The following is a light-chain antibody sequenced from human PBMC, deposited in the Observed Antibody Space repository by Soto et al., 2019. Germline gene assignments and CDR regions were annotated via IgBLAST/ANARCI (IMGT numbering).Light chain of an antibody. Sequence: QSVLTQSPSVSVAPGQRVTISCTGSSSNIGAGYDVHWYQQFPGTAPKLLIYGNSNRPSGVPDRFSGSKSGTSASLAITGLQAEDEADYYCQSYDSSLSGVFGSGTKLTVL. CDR2: GNS. CDR3: QSYDSSLSGV. CDR1: SSNIGAGYD. V-gene: IGLV1-40*01. J-gene: IGLJ1*01.